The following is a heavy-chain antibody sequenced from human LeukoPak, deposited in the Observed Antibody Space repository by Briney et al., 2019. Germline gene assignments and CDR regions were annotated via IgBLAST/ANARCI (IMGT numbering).Heavy chain of an antibody. V-gene: IGHV4-34*01. CDR3: ARRGYSSGWYPRDAFDI. CDR2: INHSGST. CDR1: GGSFSGYY. J-gene: IGHJ3*02. D-gene: IGHD6-19*01. Sequence: SXTLSLTCAVYGGSFSGYYWSWIRQPPGKGLEWIGEINHSGSTNYNPSLKSRVTISVDTSKNQFSLKLSSVTAADTAVYYCARRGYSSGWYPRDAFDIWGQGTMVTVSS.